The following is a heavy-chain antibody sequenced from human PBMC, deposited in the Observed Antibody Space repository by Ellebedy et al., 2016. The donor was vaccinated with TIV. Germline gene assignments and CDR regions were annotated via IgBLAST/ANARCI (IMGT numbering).Heavy chain of an antibody. Sequence: SETLSLXXTVSGGSISSYYWSWIRQPPGKGLEWIGYIYYSGSTNYNPSLKSRVTISVDTSKNQFSLKLSSVTAADTAVYYCARDRGLGYCSSTSCSYYYYGMDVWGQGTTVTVSS. D-gene: IGHD2-2*01. CDR3: ARDRGLGYCSSTSCSYYYYGMDV. V-gene: IGHV4-59*01. J-gene: IGHJ6*02. CDR2: IYYSGST. CDR1: GGSISSYY.